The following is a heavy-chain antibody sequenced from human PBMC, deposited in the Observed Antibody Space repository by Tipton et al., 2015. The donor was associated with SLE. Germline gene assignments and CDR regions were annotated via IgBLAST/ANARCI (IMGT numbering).Heavy chain of an antibody. CDR2: IYHSGST. J-gene: IGHJ3*02. Sequence: TLSLTCTVSGYSISSGYYWGWIRQPPGKGLEYIGSIYHSGSTFYNPSLKSRVTISVDTSKNQFSLKLSSVTAADTAVYYCAGDSGEIASDIWGQGTMVTVSS. D-gene: IGHD3-10*01. CDR1: GYSISSGYY. V-gene: IGHV4-38-2*02. CDR3: AGDSGEIASDI.